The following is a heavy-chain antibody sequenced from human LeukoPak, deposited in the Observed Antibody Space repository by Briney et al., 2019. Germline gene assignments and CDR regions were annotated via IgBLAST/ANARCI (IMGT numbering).Heavy chain of an antibody. J-gene: IGHJ4*02. CDR1: GFTFSSYG. CDR2: IWYGGSNK. V-gene: IGHV3-33*01. D-gene: IGHD3-22*01. Sequence: GGSLRLSCAASGFTFSSYGMHWVRQAPGKGREWVAVIWYGGSNKYYADSVKGRFTISRDNSKNMLYLQMNSLRAEDRAVYYCASALDYYDNRDIDYWGQGSLVTVSS. CDR3: ASALDYYDNRDIDY.